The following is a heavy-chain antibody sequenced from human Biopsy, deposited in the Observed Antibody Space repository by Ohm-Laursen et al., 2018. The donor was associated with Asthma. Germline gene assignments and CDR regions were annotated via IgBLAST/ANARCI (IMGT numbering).Heavy chain of an antibody. Sequence: ASVKVSCKASGYTFTSYYMHWVRQAPRHGLEWMGMINPFGGSSNFAQKFQGRLTMTRDTSTRTVYMELSSLRSEDTAVHYCAREATSGEVPFGYFYALDVWGEGTTVTVSS. CDR3: AREATSGEVPFGYFYALDV. J-gene: IGHJ6*04. CDR1: GYTFTSYY. CDR2: INPFGGSS. V-gene: IGHV1-46*01. D-gene: IGHD2-2*01.